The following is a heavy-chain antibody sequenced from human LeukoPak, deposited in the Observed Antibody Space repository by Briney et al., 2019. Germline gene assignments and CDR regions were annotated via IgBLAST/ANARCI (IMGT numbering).Heavy chain of an antibody. Sequence: GASVKVSCKASGYTFTSYGISWVRQAPGQGLEWMGWINPNSGGTNYAQKFQGRVTMTRDTSISTAYMELSRLRSDDTAVYYCARDWYSSSSFGYYFDYWGQGTLVTVSS. D-gene: IGHD6-6*01. V-gene: IGHV1-2*02. CDR1: GYTFTSYG. CDR2: INPNSGGT. J-gene: IGHJ4*02. CDR3: ARDWYSSSSFGYYFDY.